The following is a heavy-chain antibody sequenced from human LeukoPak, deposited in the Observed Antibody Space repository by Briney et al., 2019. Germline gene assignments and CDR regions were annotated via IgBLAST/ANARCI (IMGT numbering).Heavy chain of an antibody. V-gene: IGHV4-61*02. CDR3: ARHPSGRMWLQQGGWFDP. CDR2: IYTSGST. CDR1: GGSISSGSYY. D-gene: IGHD5-24*01. J-gene: IGHJ5*02. Sequence: SETLSLTCTVSGGSISSGSYYWSWIRQPAGKGLEWIGRIYTSGSTNYNPSLKSRVTISVDTSKNQFSLKLTSVTAADTAVYYCARHPSGRMWLQQGGWFDPWGQGTLVTVSS.